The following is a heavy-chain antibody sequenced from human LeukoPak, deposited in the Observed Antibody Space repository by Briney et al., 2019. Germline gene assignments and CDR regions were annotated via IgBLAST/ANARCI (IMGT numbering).Heavy chain of an antibody. CDR2: IYPGNSDA. J-gene: IGHJ4*02. D-gene: IGHD2-2*02. Sequence: GESLRISCKGSGYTIPSYWIGWVRQMPGKGLEWIGIIYPGNSDARFSPSFQGQVTISADKSITTAYLQWSSLKASDTAVYYCARILEGYCDTASCYTLDYWGQGTLVTVSS. CDR3: ARILEGYCDTASCYTLDY. CDR1: GYTIPSYW. V-gene: IGHV5-51*01.